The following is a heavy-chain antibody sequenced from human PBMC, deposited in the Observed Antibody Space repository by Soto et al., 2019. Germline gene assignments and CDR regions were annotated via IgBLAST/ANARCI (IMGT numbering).Heavy chain of an antibody. CDR1: GGSISSYY. V-gene: IGHV4-59*01. CDR2: IYYSGST. CDR3: ARDPGYSSGWYYFDY. J-gene: IGHJ4*02. D-gene: IGHD6-19*01. Sequence: TSETLSLTCTVSGGSISSYYWSWIRQPPGKGLEWIGYIYYSGSTNYNPSLKSRVTISVDTSKNQFSLKLSSVTAADTAVYYCARDPGYSSGWYYFDYWGQGTLVTVSS.